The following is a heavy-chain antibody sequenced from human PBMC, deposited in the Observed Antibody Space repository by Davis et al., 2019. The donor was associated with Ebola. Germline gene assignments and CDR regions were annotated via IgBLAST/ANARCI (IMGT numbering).Heavy chain of an antibody. V-gene: IGHV4-39*07. CDR1: GGSISSSSYY. J-gene: IGHJ5*02. CDR3: ARLPYYYGSAKMFDP. CDR2: INHSGST. D-gene: IGHD3-10*01. Sequence: PSETLSLTCTVSGGSISSSSYYWSWIRQPPGKGLEWIGEINHSGSTNYNPSLKSRVTISVDTSKNQFSLKLSSVTAADTAVYYCARLPYYYGSAKMFDPWGQGTLVTVSS.